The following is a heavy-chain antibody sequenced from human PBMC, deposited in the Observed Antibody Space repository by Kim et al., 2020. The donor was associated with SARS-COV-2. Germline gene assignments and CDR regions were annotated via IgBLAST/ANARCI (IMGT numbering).Heavy chain of an antibody. J-gene: IGHJ3*02. V-gene: IGHV3-23*01. Sequence: GGSLRLSCVASGFTFSSYAMSWVRQAPGKGLEWVSVIRGGGGVSFYEDSVKGRFTISRDNSKNTLFLQLSSLRVEDTAIYYCAKCSYSDGNDAFDMWGQGTIVTVS. CDR2: IRGGGGVS. D-gene: IGHD1-26*01. CDR1: GFTFSSYA. CDR3: AKCSYSDGNDAFDM.